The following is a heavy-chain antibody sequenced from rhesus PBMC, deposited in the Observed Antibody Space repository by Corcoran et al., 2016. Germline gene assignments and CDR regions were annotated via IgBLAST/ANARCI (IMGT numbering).Heavy chain of an antibody. J-gene: IGHJ4*01. CDR2: ISNGGGST. V-gene: IGHV3-178*01. CDR3: ARDPTVGRGGYFDY. CDR1: GFTFSDYY. D-gene: IGHD4-29*01. Sequence: EVQLVESGGGLAKPGGSLRLSCAASGFTFSDYYMDWVRQAQGKGLEWASRISNGGGSTWYADSLKGRFTLSRDNAETTLYLQMDGLRAEDTAVYYCARDPTVGRGGYFDYWGQGVLVTVSS.